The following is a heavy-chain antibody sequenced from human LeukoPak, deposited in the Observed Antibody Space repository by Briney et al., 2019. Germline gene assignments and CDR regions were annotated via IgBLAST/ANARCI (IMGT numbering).Heavy chain of an antibody. CDR2: IRQDGGAT. CDR1: GFTFSNYN. CDR3: ATSLDTAGGPY. D-gene: IGHD5-18*01. Sequence: PGGSLRLSCAASGFTFSNYNMNWVRQAPGNGLEWLANIRQDGGATYYADSVKGRFTISRDNAKNSLYLQMHSLRADDTAVYYCATSLDTAGGPYWGQGTLVTVSS. J-gene: IGHJ4*02. V-gene: IGHV3-7*01.